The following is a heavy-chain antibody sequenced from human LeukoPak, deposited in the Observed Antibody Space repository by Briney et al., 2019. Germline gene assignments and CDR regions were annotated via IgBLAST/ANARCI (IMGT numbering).Heavy chain of an antibody. CDR2: ISYDGSNK. CDR1: GFTFDDYA. J-gene: IGHJ4*02. D-gene: IGHD3-22*01. CDR3: ARARSDYDSSGSDY. V-gene: IGHV3-30-3*01. Sequence: GRSLRLSCAASGFTFDDYAMHWVRQAPGKGLEWVAVISYDGSNKYYADSVKGRFTISRDNSKNTLYLQMNSLRAEDTAVYYCARARSDYDSSGSDYWGQGTLVTVSS.